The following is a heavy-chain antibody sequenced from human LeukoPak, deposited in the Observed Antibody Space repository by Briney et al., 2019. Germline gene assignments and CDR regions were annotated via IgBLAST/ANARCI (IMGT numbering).Heavy chain of an antibody. J-gene: IGHJ4*02. CDR2: IKSKTDGGTT. D-gene: IGHD3-22*01. V-gene: IGHV3-15*01. CDR1: GFTFSNAW. Sequence: GGSLRLSCAASGFTFSNAWMSWVRQAPGKGLEWVGRIKSKTDGGTTDYAAPVKGRFTISRDDSKNTLYLQMNSLKTEDTVVYYCTTEEYYDSSGYYYGGYFDYWGQGTLVTVSS. CDR3: TTEEYYDSSGYYYGGYFDY.